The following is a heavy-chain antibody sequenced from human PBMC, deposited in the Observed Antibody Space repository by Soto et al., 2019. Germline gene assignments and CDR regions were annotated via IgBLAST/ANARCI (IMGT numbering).Heavy chain of an antibody. CDR2: LFPGDSDT. Sequence: PGESLKISCQGSGYSFSNYWIGWVRQMPGKGLEWMGILFPGDSDTKYSPSFQGQVTISVDKSITTAYLLFTSLKASDTAIYFCARDMTRTVVPYFDFWGQGTLVTVSS. CDR3: ARDMTRTVVPYFDF. J-gene: IGHJ4*02. V-gene: IGHV5-51*01. D-gene: IGHD1-7*01. CDR1: GYSFSNYW.